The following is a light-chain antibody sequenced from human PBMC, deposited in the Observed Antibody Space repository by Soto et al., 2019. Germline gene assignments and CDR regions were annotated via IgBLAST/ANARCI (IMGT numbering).Light chain of an antibody. Sequence: DIQLTQSPSTLSASVGDRVTITCRASESITTWLAWYQQKPGKAPKVLIHDASTLESGVPSRFSGSGSGTEFTLTISSLQPDDFAAYFGHQYNTFPYSFGQGTKLE. CDR2: DAS. CDR3: HQYNTFPYS. J-gene: IGKJ2*01. CDR1: ESITTW. V-gene: IGKV1-5*01.